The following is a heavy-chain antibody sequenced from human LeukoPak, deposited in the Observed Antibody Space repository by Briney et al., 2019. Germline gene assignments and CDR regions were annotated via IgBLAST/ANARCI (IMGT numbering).Heavy chain of an antibody. Sequence: RVASVKVSCKASGYTFTSYGISWVRQAPGQGLEWTGWISAYNGNTNYAQKLQGRVTMTTDTSTSTAYMELRSLRSDDTAVYYCARDLGGWPNFDYWGQGTLVTVSS. CDR1: GYTFTSYG. CDR3: ARDLGGWPNFDY. V-gene: IGHV1-18*01. CDR2: ISAYNGNT. J-gene: IGHJ4*02. D-gene: IGHD6-19*01.